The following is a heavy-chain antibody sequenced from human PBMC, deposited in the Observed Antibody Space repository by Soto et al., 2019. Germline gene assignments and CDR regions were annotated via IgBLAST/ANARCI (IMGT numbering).Heavy chain of an antibody. CDR2: IGGSGGST. J-gene: IGHJ6*02. CDR1: GFTFSSYA. CDR3: AKDQYYYYYGMDV. Sequence: GGSLRLSCAASGFTFSSYAMSWVRQAPGKGLEWVSAIGGSGGSTYYADSVKGRFTISRDNSKNTLYLQMNSLRAEDTAVYYCAKDQYYYYYGMDVWGQGTTVTVSS. V-gene: IGHV3-23*01.